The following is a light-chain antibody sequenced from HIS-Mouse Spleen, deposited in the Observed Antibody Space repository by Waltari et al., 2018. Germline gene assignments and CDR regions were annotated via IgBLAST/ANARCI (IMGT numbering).Light chain of an antibody. V-gene: IGLV2-8*01. CDR3: SSYAGSNNYV. Sequence: QSALTQPPSASGSPGQSVTISCNGTSRAVGGCHYGPWYQQHPGKAPKLIVYVVSKRPSGVPDRFSGSKSGNTASLTVSGLQAEDEADYYCSSYAGSNNYVFGTGTKVTVL. CDR2: VVS. J-gene: IGLJ1*01. CDR1: SRAVGGCHY.